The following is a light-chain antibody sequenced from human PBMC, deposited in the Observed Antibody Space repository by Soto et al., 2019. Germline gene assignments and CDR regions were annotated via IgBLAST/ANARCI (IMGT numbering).Light chain of an antibody. Sequence: VWTKCVGALSMHTGERATLYCRARQGVSSSYLAWYQQNPGQPPRLLNDGASSRATGIPDLCSSRGSRTFITLTSSIQDPEYVVVYCWQRYGWPPLTFGGGTKVDIK. CDR3: QRYGWPPLT. J-gene: IGKJ4*01. V-gene: IGKV3-20*01. CDR1: QGVSSSY. CDR2: GAS.